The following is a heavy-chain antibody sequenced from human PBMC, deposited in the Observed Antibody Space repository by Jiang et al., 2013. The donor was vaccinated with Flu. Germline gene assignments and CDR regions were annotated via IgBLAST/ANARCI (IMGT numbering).Heavy chain of an antibody. Sequence: LLKPSETLSLTCAVSGGSFGDYYWTWVRQSPRKGAWSGLGKVNHSGTTNYNPSLDSRVTISLDTSRNQLSLKLTSVTAADTALYYCARATVLWSGYSGYFDSWGQGTLGHRLL. CDR1: GGSFGDYY. CDR3: ARATVLWSGYSGYFDS. CDR2: VNHSGTT. J-gene: IGHJ4*02. V-gene: IGHV4-34*01. D-gene: IGHD3-3*01.